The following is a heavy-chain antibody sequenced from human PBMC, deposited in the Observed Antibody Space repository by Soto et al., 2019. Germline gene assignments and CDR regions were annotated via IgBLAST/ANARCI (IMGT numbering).Heavy chain of an antibody. D-gene: IGHD2-15*01. CDR3: AAIVVGATRHSDVDH. V-gene: IGHV4-39*01. CDR1: GAPISSNDYF. CDR2: MHASGGT. Sequence: TLSLTCSVSGAPISSNDYFWAWIRQPPGRGLEFIASMHASGGTYHASSLKSRATMSLDTSKDQFSLKLQSVTAADTGTYYCAAIVVGATRHSDVDHWGQGTLVTVSS. J-gene: IGHJ4*02.